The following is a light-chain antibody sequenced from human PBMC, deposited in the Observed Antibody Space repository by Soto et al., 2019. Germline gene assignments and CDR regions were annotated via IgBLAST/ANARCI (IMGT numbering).Light chain of an antibody. CDR1: SRDVGGYNY. V-gene: IGLV2-14*04. CDR3: SSYTSSSTPYV. CDR2: DVS. Sequence: NSRDVGGYNYVSWYQQHPGKAPKLMIYDVSNRPSGVSNRFSGSKSGNTASPTISGLQAEDEADYYCSSYTSSSTPYVFGTGTKVTVL. J-gene: IGLJ1*01.